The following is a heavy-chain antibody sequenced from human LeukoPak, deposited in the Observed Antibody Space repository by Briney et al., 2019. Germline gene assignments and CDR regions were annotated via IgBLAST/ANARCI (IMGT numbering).Heavy chain of an antibody. Sequence: GASVKVSCKASGGSFSSYAISWVRQAPGQGLEWMGGIIPIFGTANYAQKFQGRVTITADKSTNTAYIELSSLRSEDTAVYYCARDPGYSYGSEDYYFDYWGQGTLVTVSS. J-gene: IGHJ4*02. CDR2: IIPIFGTA. V-gene: IGHV1-69*06. D-gene: IGHD5-18*01. CDR1: GGSFSSYA. CDR3: ARDPGYSYGSEDYYFDY.